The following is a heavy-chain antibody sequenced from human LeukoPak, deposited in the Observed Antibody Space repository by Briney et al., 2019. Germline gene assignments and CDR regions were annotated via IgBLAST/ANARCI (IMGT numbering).Heavy chain of an antibody. J-gene: IGHJ4*02. Sequence: GGSLRLSCAASGFTFSSYGMHWVRQAPGKGPEWVAVIWYDGSNKYYADSVKGRFTISRDNSKNTLYLQMNSLRAEDTAVYYCAKDHGYRGFGELAAQYFDYWGQGTLVTVSS. CDR2: IWYDGSNK. V-gene: IGHV3-33*06. D-gene: IGHD3-10*01. CDR3: AKDHGYRGFGELAAQYFDY. CDR1: GFTFSSYG.